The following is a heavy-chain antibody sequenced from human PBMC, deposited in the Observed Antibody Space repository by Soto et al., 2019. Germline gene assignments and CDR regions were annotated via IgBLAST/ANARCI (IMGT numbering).Heavy chain of an antibody. V-gene: IGHV1-69*13. Sequence: GASVKVSCKASGGTFSSYAISWVLQAPGQGLEWMGGIIPIFGTANYAQKFQGRVTITADESTSTAYMELSSLRSEDTAVYYCARDSPFEDINYYYYGMDVWGQGTTVTVSS. CDR2: IIPIFGTA. CDR1: GGTFSSYA. J-gene: IGHJ6*02. CDR3: ARDSPFEDINYYYYGMDV. D-gene: IGHD5-12*01.